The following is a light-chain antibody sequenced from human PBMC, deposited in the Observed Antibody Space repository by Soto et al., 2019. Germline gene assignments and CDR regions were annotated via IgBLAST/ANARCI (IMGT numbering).Light chain of an antibody. V-gene: IGLV2-14*01. CDR2: DVS. CDR3: SSYTSSSTVV. CDR1: SSDVGGYNY. J-gene: IGLJ2*01. Sequence: QSALTQPASVSGSPGQSITISCTGTSSDVGGYNYVSWYQQHPGKPPKLMIYDVSNRPSGVSNRFSGSKSGNTAPLTISGLQAEDEADYYCSSYTSSSTVVFGGGTKLTVL.